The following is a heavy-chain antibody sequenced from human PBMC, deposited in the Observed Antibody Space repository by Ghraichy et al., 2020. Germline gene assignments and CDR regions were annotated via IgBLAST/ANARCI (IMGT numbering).Heavy chain of an antibody. V-gene: IGHV3-30-3*01. CDR2: TSDDGSIK. J-gene: IGHJ4*02. Sequence: GGSLRLSCAASGFTFSNYAMHWVRQAPGKGLEWVTITSDDGSIKYYADSVRGRFTISRDNPKKTLYLQMNSLRPEDTAVYYCATGIIHDDRGYPPGNLDYWGQGTLVTVSS. CDR1: GFTFSNYA. CDR3: ATGIIHDDRGYPPGNLDY. D-gene: IGHD4-23*01.